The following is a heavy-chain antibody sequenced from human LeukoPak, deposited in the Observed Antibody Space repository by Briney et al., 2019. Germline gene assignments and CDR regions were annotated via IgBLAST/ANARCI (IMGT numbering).Heavy chain of an antibody. CDR2: IGSSSSSI. V-gene: IGHV3-21*05. D-gene: IGHD2-2*01. CDR3: ARDASSYCSSTSCFKGGFDY. J-gene: IGHJ4*02. CDR1: GFTFSSYS. Sequence: GGSLRLSCAASGFTFSSYSMNWVRQAPGKGLEWVSYIGSSSSSIYYADSVKGRFTISRDNAKNSLYLQMNSLRAEDTAVYYCARDASSYCSSTSCFKGGFDYWGQGTLVTVSS.